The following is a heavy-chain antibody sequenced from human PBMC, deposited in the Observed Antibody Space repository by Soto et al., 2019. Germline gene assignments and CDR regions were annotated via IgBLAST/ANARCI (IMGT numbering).Heavy chain of an antibody. D-gene: IGHD3-10*01. V-gene: IGHV4-34*01. Sequence: ASETLSLTCAVYGGSFSGYYWSWIRQPPGKGLEWIGEINHSGSTNYNPSLKSRVTRSVDTSKNQFSLKLSSVTAADTAVYYCARGRGITMVRGAMDVWGQGTTVTVSS. J-gene: IGHJ6*02. CDR2: INHSGST. CDR1: GGSFSGYY. CDR3: ARGRGITMVRGAMDV.